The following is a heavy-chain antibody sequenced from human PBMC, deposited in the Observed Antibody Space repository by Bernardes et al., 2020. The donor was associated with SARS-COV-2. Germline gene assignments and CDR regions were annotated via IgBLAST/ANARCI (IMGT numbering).Heavy chain of an antibody. CDR2: TRNKANSYST. V-gene: IGHV3-72*01. CDR3: TRASGGGYSPLDY. J-gene: IGHJ4*02. CDR1: GFTFSDHY. D-gene: IGHD1-26*01. Sequence: GWSLRLSCAASGFTFSDHYMDWVRQAPGKGLQWVARTRNKANSYSTEYAASVRGRFTISRDESKNLLYLQMNSLKTEDTAVYYCTRASGGGYSPLDYWGQGTLVTVSS.